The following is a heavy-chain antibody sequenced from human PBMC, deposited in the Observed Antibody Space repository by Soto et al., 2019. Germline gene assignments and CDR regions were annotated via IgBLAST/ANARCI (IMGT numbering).Heavy chain of an antibody. CDR1: GFTFVAYA. V-gene: IGHV3-23*01. Sequence: EVQLLESGGGLAQPGESLRLSCTASGFTFVAYAMSWVRQAPGRGLEWVSVISGSGANTFYADSVKGRFTISRDNSKNMVYLQMNSLGVEDTAVYYCASGPPLRNNLRGDSFDYWGQGTLVTVSS. CDR3: ASGPPLRNNLRGDSFDY. D-gene: IGHD1-1*01. J-gene: IGHJ4*02. CDR2: ISGSGANT.